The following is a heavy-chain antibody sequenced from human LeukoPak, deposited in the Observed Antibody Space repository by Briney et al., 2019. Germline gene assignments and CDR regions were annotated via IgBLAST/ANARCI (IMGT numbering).Heavy chain of an antibody. Sequence: SETLSLSCGVYGGSFSGYNWCWIRQPPPTGLERIGEINPRGSTNYNPSLKSRVTLSADTSKNQFSLTLNSVTAADTVGYYCARRRLGYYFDYWGQGTLVTVSS. J-gene: IGHJ4*02. CDR1: GGSFSGYN. D-gene: IGHD5-24*01. V-gene: IGHV4-34*01. CDR3: ARRRLGYYFDY. CDR2: INPRGST.